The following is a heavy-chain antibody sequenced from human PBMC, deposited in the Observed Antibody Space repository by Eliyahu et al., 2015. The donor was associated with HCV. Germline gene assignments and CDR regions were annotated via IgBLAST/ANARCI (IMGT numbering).Heavy chain of an antibody. Sequence: EWVSAISGSGGSTYYADSVKGRFTISRDNSKNTLYLQMNSLRAEDTAVYYCAKDPTPTTVTTLGYWGQGTLVTVSS. V-gene: IGHV3-23*01. CDR2: ISGSGGST. D-gene: IGHD4-17*01. J-gene: IGHJ4*02. CDR3: AKDPTPTTVTTLGY.